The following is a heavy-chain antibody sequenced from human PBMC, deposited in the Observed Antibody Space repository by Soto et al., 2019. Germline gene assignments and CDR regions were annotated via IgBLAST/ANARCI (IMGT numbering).Heavy chain of an antibody. CDR2: INCNSGDI. CDR3: AKGGGSSFFDY. J-gene: IGHJ4*02. V-gene: IGHV1-2*06. CDR1: GDTVTRYY. Sequence: QVQLEQSGAEVKEPGASVRVSCKLSGDTVTRYYIHWVRQAPGQGREWMGRINCNSGDIKYAQSFQGRVTVTRATSINTAYMELSRLRTDDTAVYYCAKGGGSSFFDYWGQGILVTVSS. D-gene: IGHD2-2*01.